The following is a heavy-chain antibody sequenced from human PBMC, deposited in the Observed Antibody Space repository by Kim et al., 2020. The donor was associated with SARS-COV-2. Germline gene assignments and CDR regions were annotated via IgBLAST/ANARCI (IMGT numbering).Heavy chain of an antibody. D-gene: IGHD2-15*01. CDR3: ARAARYCSGGSCSLKYYYYYYGTDG. J-gene: IGHJ6*02. V-gene: IGHV1-69*04. CDR1: GGTFSSYA. CDR2: IIPILGIA. Sequence: SVKVSCKASGGTFSSYAISWVRQAPGQGLEWMGRIIPILGIANYAQKFQGRVTITADKSTSTAYMELSSLRSEDTAVYYCARAARYCSGGSCSLKYYYYYYGTDGWGQGTTVTVSS.